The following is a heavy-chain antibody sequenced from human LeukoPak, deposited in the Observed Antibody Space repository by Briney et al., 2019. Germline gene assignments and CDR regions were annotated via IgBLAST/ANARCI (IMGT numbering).Heavy chain of an antibody. J-gene: IGHJ5*02. Sequence: SETLSLTCTVSGGSISSYYWSWIRQPPGKGLEWIGYIYYSGSTNYNPSLKSRVTISVDTSKNQFSLKLSSVTAADTAVYYCAREITMARGGRHWFDPWGQGTLVTVSS. D-gene: IGHD3-10*01. CDR2: IYYSGST. V-gene: IGHV4-59*01. CDR3: AREITMARGGRHWFDP. CDR1: GGSISSYY.